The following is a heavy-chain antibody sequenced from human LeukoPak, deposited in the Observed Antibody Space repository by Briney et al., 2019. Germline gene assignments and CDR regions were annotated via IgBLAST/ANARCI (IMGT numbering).Heavy chain of an antibody. Sequence: PSETLSLTCTVSGGSISSSSYYWGWIRQPPGKGLEWIGSIYYSGSTYYNPSLKSRVTISVDTSKNQFSLKLSSVTAADTAVYYCASTPQSGGWYPLKYWGQGTLVTVSS. CDR3: ASTPQSGGWYPLKY. CDR1: GGSISSSSYY. J-gene: IGHJ4*02. V-gene: IGHV4-39*01. CDR2: IYYSGST. D-gene: IGHD6-19*01.